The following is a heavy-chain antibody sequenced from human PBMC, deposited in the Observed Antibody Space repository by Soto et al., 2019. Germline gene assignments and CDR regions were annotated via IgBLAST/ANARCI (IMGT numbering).Heavy chain of an antibody. V-gene: IGHV4-4*07. D-gene: IGHD5-12*01. CDR2: LYTNGST. CDR3: AREGYKNFYYGMDV. J-gene: IGHJ6*02. CDR1: GASISGFY. Sequence: SETLSLTCRVSGASISGFYWTWIRQCAGRGLEWIGHLYTNGSTNYSPSLKSRVTMSVDTSKNQFSLKLSSVTAADTALYYCAREGYKNFYYGMDVWGQGTPVTVSS.